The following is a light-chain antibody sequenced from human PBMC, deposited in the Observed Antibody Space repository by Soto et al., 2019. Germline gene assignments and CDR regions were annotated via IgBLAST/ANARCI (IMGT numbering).Light chain of an antibody. V-gene: IGLV1-40*01. Sequence: QSVLTQPPSVSGAPGQRVTISCIGSSTNIGAGYDVHWYQQLPGTAPKLLIYGNINRPSKVPDRFSGSKSGTSASLAITGLQAEDEADYYCQSYDSSLSAHYVFGTGTKLTVL. CDR3: QSYDSSLSAHYV. J-gene: IGLJ1*01. CDR2: GNI. CDR1: STNIGAGYD.